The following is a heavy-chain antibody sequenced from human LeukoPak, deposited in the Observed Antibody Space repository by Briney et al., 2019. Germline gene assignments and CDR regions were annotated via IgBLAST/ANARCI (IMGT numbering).Heavy chain of an antibody. CDR1: GFTFSSHA. J-gene: IGHJ5*02. Sequence: GGSLRLSCTASGFTFSSHAMNWVRQAPGKGLEWVSAISGSGESTYYADSVKGRFTISRENSKSTLYLQMNSLRAEDTALYYCAKARGYSSSSENNWFDPWGQGTLVTVSS. V-gene: IGHV3-23*01. CDR3: AKARGYSSSSENNWFDP. CDR2: ISGSGEST. D-gene: IGHD6-6*01.